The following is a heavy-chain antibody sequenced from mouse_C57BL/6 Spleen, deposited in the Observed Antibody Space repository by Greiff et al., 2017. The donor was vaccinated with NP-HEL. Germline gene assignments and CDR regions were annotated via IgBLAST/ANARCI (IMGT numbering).Heavy chain of an antibody. J-gene: IGHJ2*01. V-gene: IGHV1-15*01. CDR2: IDPETGGT. CDR3: TRCTTGTVSPFDD. D-gene: IGHD4-1*01. CDR1: GYTFTDYD. Sequence: QVQLQQSGAELVRPGASVTLSCKASGYTFTDYDLHWVKQTPVHGLEWIGAIDPETGGTAYTQKFTGKAILTADKSSSTDYMVLRSLTSEDAAVYYCTRCTTGTVSPFDDRGKGTTLTVAS.